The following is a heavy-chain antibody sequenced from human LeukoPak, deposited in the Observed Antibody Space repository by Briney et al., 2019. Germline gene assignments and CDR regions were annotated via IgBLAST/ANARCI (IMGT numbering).Heavy chain of an antibody. D-gene: IGHD3-10*01. Sequence: ASVKVSCKASGYTFTSYYMHWVRQAPGQGLEWMGIINPSGGTTSYAQKFQGRVTMTRDTSTSTVYMELSSLRSEDTAVYYCARAPTMVRGLFDPWGQGTLVTVSS. CDR1: GYTFTSYY. CDR2: INPSGGTT. CDR3: ARAPTMVRGLFDP. V-gene: IGHV1-46*01. J-gene: IGHJ5*02.